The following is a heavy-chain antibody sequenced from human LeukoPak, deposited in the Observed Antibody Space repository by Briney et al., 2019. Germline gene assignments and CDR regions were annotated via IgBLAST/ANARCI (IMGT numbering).Heavy chain of an antibody. Sequence: GGSLRLSCAASGFTFSSYAMNWVRQAPGKGLEWVSAISGSGGSTYYADSVKGRFTISRDNSKNTLYLQMNSLRAEDTAVYYCAKDGLAYCGGDCYSEIDYWGQGALVTVSS. J-gene: IGHJ4*02. CDR1: GFTFSSYA. CDR3: AKDGLAYCGGDCYSEIDY. CDR2: ISGSGGST. D-gene: IGHD2-21*02. V-gene: IGHV3-23*01.